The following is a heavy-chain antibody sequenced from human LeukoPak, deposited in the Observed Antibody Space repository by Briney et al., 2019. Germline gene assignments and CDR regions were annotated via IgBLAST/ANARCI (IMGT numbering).Heavy chain of an antibody. Sequence: KPGGSLRLSCAASGFIFSNAWMSWVRQAPGKGLEWVGRIKSETDGETTDYAAPVKGRFTISRDDSKNTLYLHMNSLKTEDTAVYYCITDAYFHDSGGTIDYWGQGTLVTVSS. D-gene: IGHD2-15*01. CDR1: GFIFSNAW. CDR2: IKSETDGETT. V-gene: IGHV3-15*01. J-gene: IGHJ4*02. CDR3: ITDAYFHDSGGTIDY.